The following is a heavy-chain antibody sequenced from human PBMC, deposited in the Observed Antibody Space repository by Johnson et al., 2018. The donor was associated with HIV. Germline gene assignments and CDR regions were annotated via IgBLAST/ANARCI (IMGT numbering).Heavy chain of an antibody. D-gene: IGHD6-13*01. CDR2: IKSKTDGGTA. V-gene: IGHV3-15*01. CDR1: GFTFSNAW. CDR3: TTAYSSSGHTKNAFDI. Sequence: VQLVESGGGLVKPGGSLRLSCAVSGFTFSNAWMTWVRQAPGKGLEWVGRIKSKTDGGTADHAAPVKGRFTISRDDSKSTLYLQMNSLKIEDTAVYYCTTAYSSSGHTKNAFDIWGQGTMVTVSS. J-gene: IGHJ3*02.